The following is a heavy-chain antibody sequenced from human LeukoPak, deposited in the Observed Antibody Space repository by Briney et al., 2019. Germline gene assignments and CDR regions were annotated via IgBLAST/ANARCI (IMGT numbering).Heavy chain of an antibody. J-gene: IGHJ4*02. Sequence: PSETLSLTCVVSGGSISGYYWSWIRQPPGKGLEWIGYGHSSGRTNYNASLKSRATLSVDTSSNDFSLKLTSVTAADTAVYYCARAYKDSSGYQYSFDFWGRGTLVTVSS. D-gene: IGHD3-22*01. V-gene: IGHV4-59*01. CDR1: GGSISGYY. CDR2: GHSSGRT. CDR3: ARAYKDSSGYQYSFDF.